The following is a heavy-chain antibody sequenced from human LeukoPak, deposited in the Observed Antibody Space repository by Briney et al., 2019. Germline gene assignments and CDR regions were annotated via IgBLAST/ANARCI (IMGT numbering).Heavy chain of an antibody. V-gene: IGHV7-4-1*02. J-gene: IGHJ4*02. D-gene: IGHD4-17*01. Sequence: GASVKVSCKTSGYTFARYPIHWVRQAPGRGLEWMGWINTNTGSPTYAQAFAGRSVFSLDTSVTTAYLQISSLRSADTAVYYCARVGRLDYGDYLAHWGPGNRITVSS. CDR1: GYTFARYP. CDR3: ARVGRLDYGDYLAH. CDR2: INTNTGSP.